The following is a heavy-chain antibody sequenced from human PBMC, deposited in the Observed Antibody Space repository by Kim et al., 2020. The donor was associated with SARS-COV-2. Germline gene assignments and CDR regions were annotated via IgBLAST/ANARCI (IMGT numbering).Heavy chain of an antibody. V-gene: IGHV4-30-2*01. Sequence: SETLSLTCAVSGGSISSGGYSCSWILQPPGKGLEWIGYIYYSGSTYYNPSLKSRVTISVDRSKNQFSLKLSSVTAADTAVYYCARGYGSGSPYGMDVWG. D-gene: IGHD3-10*01. CDR3: ARGYGSGSPYGMDV. J-gene: IGHJ6*02. CDR2: IYYSGST. CDR1: GGSISSGGYS.